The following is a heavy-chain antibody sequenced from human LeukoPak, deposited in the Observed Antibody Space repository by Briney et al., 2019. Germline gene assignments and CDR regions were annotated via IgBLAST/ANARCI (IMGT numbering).Heavy chain of an antibody. D-gene: IGHD3-22*01. V-gene: IGHV3-23*01. CDR2: ISGSGGST. CDR1: GFTFSSYV. J-gene: IGHJ1*01. Sequence: GGSLRLSCAASGFTFSSYVMSWVRQAPGKGLEWVSAISGSGGSTYYADSVKGRFTISRDNSKNTLYLQMNSLRAEDTAVYYCASTRYYYDSSGYRPAGYFQHWGQGTLVTVSS. CDR3: ASTRYYYDSSGYRPAGYFQH.